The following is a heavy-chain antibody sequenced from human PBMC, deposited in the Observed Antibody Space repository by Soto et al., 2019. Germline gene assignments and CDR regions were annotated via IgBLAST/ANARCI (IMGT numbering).Heavy chain of an antibody. D-gene: IGHD1-1*01. CDR1: GASISYYY. CDR3: ARRQNWNNLFDT. Sequence: QFQLQESGPGLVKPSETLSLTCTVSGASISYYYWSWIRQTPGKGLEWIGCSYYSGSTTYNPSPKSRVTISIDTSKTQFSLRLRSVTAADTAVYYCARRQNWNNLFDTWGQGTLVIVSS. CDR2: SYYSGST. J-gene: IGHJ4*02. V-gene: IGHV4-59*08.